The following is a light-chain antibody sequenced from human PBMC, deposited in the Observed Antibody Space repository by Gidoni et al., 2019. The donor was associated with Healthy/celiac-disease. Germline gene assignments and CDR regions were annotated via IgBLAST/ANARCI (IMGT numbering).Light chain of an antibody. CDR2: GAS. J-gene: IGKJ2*01. CDR3: QQYGSSPTMYT. Sequence: IVLTQSPGTLSLSPGERATLSCRASQSVSSSYLAWYQQKPGQDPRLLLYGASSRATGIPERFSGSGSGTDFTLTISRLEPEDFAVYYCQQYGSSPTMYTFGQGTKLEIK. V-gene: IGKV3-20*01. CDR1: QSVSSSY.